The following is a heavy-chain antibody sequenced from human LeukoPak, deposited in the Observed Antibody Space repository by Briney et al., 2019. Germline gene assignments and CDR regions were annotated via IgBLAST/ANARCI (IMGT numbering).Heavy chain of an antibody. D-gene: IGHD3-10*01. J-gene: IGHJ4*02. CDR1: GGSFSGYY. Sequence: SETLSPTCAVYGGSFSGYYWSWIRQPPGKGLEWIGEINHSGSTNYNPSLKSRVTISVDTSKNQFSLKLSSVTAADTAVYYCARVRWFGELSSDYWGQGTLVTVSS. CDR3: ARVRWFGELSSDY. CDR2: INHSGST. V-gene: IGHV4-34*01.